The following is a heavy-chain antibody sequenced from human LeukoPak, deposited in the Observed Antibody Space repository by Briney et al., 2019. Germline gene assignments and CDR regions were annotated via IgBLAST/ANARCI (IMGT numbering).Heavy chain of an antibody. Sequence: PGGSLRLSCEASGFTFSGNAMAWVRQAPGKGPEWVSGIGSDGRTHYADAVKGRFTISRDNSKNTVYLQINSLRVDDTALYYCAKDILGWTFDYWGPGTLVTVTS. V-gene: IGHV3-23*01. J-gene: IGHJ4*02. CDR2: IGSDGRT. D-gene: IGHD2-15*01. CDR3: AKDILGWTFDY. CDR1: GFTFSGNA.